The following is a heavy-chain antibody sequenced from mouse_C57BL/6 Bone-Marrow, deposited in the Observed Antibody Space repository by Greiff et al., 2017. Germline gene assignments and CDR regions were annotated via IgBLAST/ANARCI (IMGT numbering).Heavy chain of an antibody. CDR1: GYTFTSYG. CDR3: ARSGNYGPFAY. CDR2: IYPRSGNT. V-gene: IGHV1-81*01. J-gene: IGHJ3*01. Sequence: QVQLKESGAELARPGASVKLSCKASGYTFTSYGISWVTQRTGQGLEWIGEIYPRSGNTYYNEKFKGKATLTADKSSSTAYMELRSLTSEDSAVYFCARSGNYGPFAYWGQGTLVTVSA. D-gene: IGHD1-1*01.